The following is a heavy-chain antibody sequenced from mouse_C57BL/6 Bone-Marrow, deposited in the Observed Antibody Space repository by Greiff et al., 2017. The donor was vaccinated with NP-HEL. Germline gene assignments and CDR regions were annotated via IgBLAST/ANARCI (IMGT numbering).Heavy chain of an antibody. CDR1: GYTFTSYW. CDR3: ARVYGSSYGNWFAY. CDR2: IYPGSGST. V-gene: IGHV1-55*01. D-gene: IGHD1-1*01. J-gene: IGHJ3*01. Sequence: QVQLQQPGAELVKPGASVKMSCKASGYTFTSYWITWVKQRPGQGLEWIEDIYPGSGSTNYNEKFKSKATLTVDTSSSTAYMQLSSLTSEDSAVYYCARVYGSSYGNWFAYWGQGTLVTVSA.